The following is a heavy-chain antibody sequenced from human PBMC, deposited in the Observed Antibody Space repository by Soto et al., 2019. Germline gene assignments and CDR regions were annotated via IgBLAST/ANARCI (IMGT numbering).Heavy chain of an antibody. V-gene: IGHV1-58*01. Sequence: QMQLVQSGPEVKKPGTSVKVSCKASGFTFTSSAVQWVRQARGQRLEWIGWIAVGSGNTNYAQKFQERVTITRDMSTSAAYMELSSLRSEDTAVYYCAADRMKVGAIDYWGQGTLVIFSS. D-gene: IGHD1-26*01. J-gene: IGHJ4*02. CDR1: GFTFTSSA. CDR2: IAVGSGNT. CDR3: AADRMKVGAIDY.